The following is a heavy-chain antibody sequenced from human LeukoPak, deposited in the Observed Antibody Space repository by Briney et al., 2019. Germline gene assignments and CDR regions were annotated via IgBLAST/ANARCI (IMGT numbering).Heavy chain of an antibody. CDR1: GFTFSSYA. J-gene: IGHJ4*02. CDR2: ISSNGGST. Sequence: PGGSLRLSCAASGFTFSSYAMHWVRQAPGKGLEYVSAISSNGGSTYYANSVKGRFTISRDNSKNTLYLQMGSLRAEDMAVYYCARDSKGHADYWGQGTLVTVSS. V-gene: IGHV3-64*01. CDR3: ARDSKGHADY. D-gene: IGHD2/OR15-2a*01.